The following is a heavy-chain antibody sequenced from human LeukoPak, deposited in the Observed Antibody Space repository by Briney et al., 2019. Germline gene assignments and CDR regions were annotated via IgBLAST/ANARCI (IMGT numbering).Heavy chain of an antibody. Sequence: GESLKISCKGSGYSFTSYWIGWVRQVPGKGLEWMGIIYPGDSDTRYSPSFQGQVTISADKSISTAYLQWSSLKASDTAMYYCARLHSTYYYDSSGYPFDYWGQGTLVTVSS. CDR3: ARLHSTYYYDSSGYPFDY. V-gene: IGHV5-51*01. J-gene: IGHJ4*02. CDR2: IYPGDSDT. D-gene: IGHD3-22*01. CDR1: GYSFTSYW.